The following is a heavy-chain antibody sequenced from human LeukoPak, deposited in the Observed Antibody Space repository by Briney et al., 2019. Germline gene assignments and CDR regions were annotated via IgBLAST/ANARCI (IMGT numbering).Heavy chain of an antibody. V-gene: IGHV1-2*02. CDR2: INPNSGGT. D-gene: IGHD6-13*01. Sequence: ASVKVSCKASGYTFTGYYIHWVRQAPGQGLEWMGWINPNSGGTNYAQKFQGRVTMTRDTSISTAYMELSRLRSDDTAVYYCARESIAAAGNPFDYWGQGTLVTVSS. J-gene: IGHJ4*02. CDR3: ARESIAAAGNPFDY. CDR1: GYTFTGYY.